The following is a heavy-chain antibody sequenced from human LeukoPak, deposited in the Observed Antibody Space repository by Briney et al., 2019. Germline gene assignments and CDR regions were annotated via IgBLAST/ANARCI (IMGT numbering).Heavy chain of an antibody. CDR1: GFTFVDYG. CDR3: ARDRLGPSFSVSHFDL. CDR2: INYNGAMT. J-gene: IGHJ4*02. Sequence: RAGGSLRLSCATSGFTFVDYGLSWVRRAPGKGLEWLCAINYNGAMTDYADSVKGRFTISRDNAKNSLYLRMDSLRAEDTALYYCARDRLGPSFSVSHFDLWGQGTLVTVSS. V-gene: IGHV3-20*04. D-gene: IGHD3-3*02.